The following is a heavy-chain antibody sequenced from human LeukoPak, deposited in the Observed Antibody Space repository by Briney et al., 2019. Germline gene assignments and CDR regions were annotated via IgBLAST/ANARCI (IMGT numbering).Heavy chain of an antibody. J-gene: IGHJ4*02. Sequence: SVTVSCKASGGTFSSYAISWVRQAPGQGLEWMGGIIPIFGTANYAQKFQGRVTITTDESTSTAYMELSSLRSEDTAVYYCARDSLVVAGTFDYWGQGTLVTVSS. V-gene: IGHV1-69*05. CDR1: GGTFSSYA. CDR3: ARDSLVVAGTFDY. CDR2: IIPIFGTA. D-gene: IGHD6-19*01.